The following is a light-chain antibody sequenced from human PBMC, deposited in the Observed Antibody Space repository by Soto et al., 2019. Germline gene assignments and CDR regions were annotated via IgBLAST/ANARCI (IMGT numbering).Light chain of an antibody. CDR2: EDN. CDR1: SGSMASNY. Sequence: NFMLTQPHSVSESPGKTVTISCTRSSGSMASNYVQWYQQRPGSAPTTVIYEDNQRPSGVPDRFSGSIDSSSNSASLTISGLSTEDEADYYCQSYDSSNVVFGGGTKLTVL. J-gene: IGLJ2*01. CDR3: QSYDSSNVV. V-gene: IGLV6-57*03.